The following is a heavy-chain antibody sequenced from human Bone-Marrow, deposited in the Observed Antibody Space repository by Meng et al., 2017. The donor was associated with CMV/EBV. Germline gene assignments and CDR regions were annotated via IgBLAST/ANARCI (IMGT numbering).Heavy chain of an antibody. J-gene: IGHJ4*02. V-gene: IGHV3-7*01. CDR2: IKQDETEK. CDR1: GFTFSNYW. Sequence: GESLKISCVVSGFTFSNYWMTWVRQAPGKGLEWVANIKQDETEKYYGDSVKGRFTIFRDNAKNSLYLQMDNLRAEDTAVYYCARWGGEKATLGFDYWGQGLLVTVSS. D-gene: IGHD3-16*01. CDR3: ARWGGEKATLGFDY.